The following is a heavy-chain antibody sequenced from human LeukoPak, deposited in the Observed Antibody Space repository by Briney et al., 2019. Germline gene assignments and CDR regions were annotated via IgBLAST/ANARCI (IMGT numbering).Heavy chain of an antibody. CDR2: IHDDGFTS. Sequence: GGSLRLSCKTPGFTFMHYGMTWDRQAPGKGPEWLTFIHDDGFTSFYAASVQGRFTISRDNSKDTLYLQMHTLESADTAIYYCVRGPARGYNDGTGYDFDYWGQGTLVTVSS. CDR3: VRGPARGYNDGTGYDFDY. J-gene: IGHJ4*02. CDR1: GFTFMHYG. V-gene: IGHV3-30*02. D-gene: IGHD5-12*01.